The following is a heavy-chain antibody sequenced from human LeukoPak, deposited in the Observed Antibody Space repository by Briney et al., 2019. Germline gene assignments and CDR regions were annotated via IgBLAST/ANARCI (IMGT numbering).Heavy chain of an antibody. Sequence: GGSLRLSCAASGFTFSSYGMHWVRQAPGKGLEWVAVISYDGSNKYYADSVKGRFTISRDNSKSTLYLQMNSLRAEDTAVYYCAKGSAGGGSYLSYFDYWGQGTLVTVSS. V-gene: IGHV3-30*18. CDR2: ISYDGSNK. J-gene: IGHJ4*02. D-gene: IGHD1-26*01. CDR3: AKGSAGGGSYLSYFDY. CDR1: GFTFSSYG.